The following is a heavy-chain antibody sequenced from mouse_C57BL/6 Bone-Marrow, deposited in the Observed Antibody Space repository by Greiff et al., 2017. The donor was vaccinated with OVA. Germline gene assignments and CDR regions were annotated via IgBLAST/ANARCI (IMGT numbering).Heavy chain of an antibody. Sequence: VQLQQSGAELARPGASVKMSCTASGYTFTSYTMHWVKQRPGQGLEWIGYINPSSGYTKYNQKFKDKATLTADTSSSTAYMQLSSLTSEDSAVYYYASAWDYWGQGTTLTVSS. V-gene: IGHV1-4*01. CDR3: ASAWDY. CDR2: INPSSGYT. CDR1: GYTFTSYT. J-gene: IGHJ2*01.